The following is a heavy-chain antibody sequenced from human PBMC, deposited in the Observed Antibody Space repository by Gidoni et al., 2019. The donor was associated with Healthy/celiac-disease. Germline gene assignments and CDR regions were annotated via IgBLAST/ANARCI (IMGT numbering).Heavy chain of an antibody. CDR3: ARQLWFGVYYFDY. Sequence: QLQLQASGPGLVKPSETLSLPCTVSGVSISSSRYYWGWLRQPPGKGLEWIGSIYYSGTTYYNPSLRSRVTISVDTSKNQFSLKLSSVTAADTAVYYCARQLWFGVYYFDYWGQGTLVTVSS. D-gene: IGHD3-10*01. V-gene: IGHV4-39*01. CDR1: GVSISSSRYY. J-gene: IGHJ4*02. CDR2: IYYSGTT.